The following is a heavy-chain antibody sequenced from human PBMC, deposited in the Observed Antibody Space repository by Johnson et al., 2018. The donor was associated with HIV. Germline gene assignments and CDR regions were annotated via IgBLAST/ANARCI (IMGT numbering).Heavy chain of an antibody. CDR3: ARASDAFDI. CDR1: GFTVSSNE. CDR2: ISYDGSHK. Sequence: QVQLVESRGVLVQPGGSLRLSCAASGFTVSSNEMSWVRQAPGKGLEWVALISYDGSHKFYADSVKGRFTISRDSSKNTLYLQMNSLRAEDTAVYYCARASDAFDIWGQGTMVTVSS. V-gene: IGHV3-30-3*01. J-gene: IGHJ3*02.